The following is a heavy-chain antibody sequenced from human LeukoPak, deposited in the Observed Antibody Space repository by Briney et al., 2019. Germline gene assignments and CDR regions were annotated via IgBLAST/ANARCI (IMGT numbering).Heavy chain of an antibody. CDR2: INTNTGNP. CDR3: ARPPFLEHPYCYDMDV. D-gene: IGHD3-3*01. J-gene: IGHJ6*02. Sequence: GASVKVSCKASGYTFTSYALNWVRQAPGQGLEWMGWINTNTGNPTYAQGFTGRFVFSLDTSVSTAYLQISSLKAEDTAVYYCARPPFLEHPYCYDMDVWGQGTTVTVSS. V-gene: IGHV7-4-1*02. CDR1: GYTFTSYA.